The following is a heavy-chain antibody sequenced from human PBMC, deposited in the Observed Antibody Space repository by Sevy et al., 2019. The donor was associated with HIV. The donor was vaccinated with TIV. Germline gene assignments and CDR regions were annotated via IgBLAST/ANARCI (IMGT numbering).Heavy chain of an antibody. CDR1: GFTFSNAW. J-gene: IGHJ4*02. D-gene: IGHD3-22*01. Sequence: GGSLRLSCAASGFTFSNAWMSWVRQAPGKGLEWVGRIKSKTDGGTTDYAAPVKGRFTISRDDSKNTLYLQMNSLETAVTDVYYCTTDPTTYYYENSDYWGQGTLVTVSS. CDR3: TTDPTTYYYENSDY. V-gene: IGHV3-15*01. CDR2: IKSKTDGGTT.